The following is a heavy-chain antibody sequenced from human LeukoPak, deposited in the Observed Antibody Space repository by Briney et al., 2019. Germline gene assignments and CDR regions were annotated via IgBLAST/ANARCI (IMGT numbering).Heavy chain of an antibody. J-gene: IGHJ6*03. Sequence: PGRSLRLSCAASGFTFSSYAMHWVRQAPGKGLGWVAVISYDGSNKYYADSVKGRFTISRDNAKNSLYLQMNSLRAEDTAVYYCARDSVVPAAGDYYYYMDVWGKGTTVTVSS. V-gene: IGHV3-30-3*01. D-gene: IGHD2-2*01. CDR3: ARDSVVPAAGDYYYYMDV. CDR2: ISYDGSNK. CDR1: GFTFSSYA.